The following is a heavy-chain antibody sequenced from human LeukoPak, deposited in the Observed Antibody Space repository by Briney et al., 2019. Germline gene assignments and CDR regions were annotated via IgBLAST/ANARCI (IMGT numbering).Heavy chain of an antibody. CDR3: ARDGGDRFLDY. J-gene: IGHJ4*02. CDR1: GFTFSSYA. Sequence: GGSLRLSCAASGFTFSSYAMHWVRQAPGKGLGWVAVISYDGSNKYYADSVKGRFTISRDNSKNTLYLQMNSLRAVDTAVYYCARDGGDRFLDYWGQGTLVTVSS. V-gene: IGHV3-30-3*01. D-gene: IGHD2-15*01. CDR2: ISYDGSNK.